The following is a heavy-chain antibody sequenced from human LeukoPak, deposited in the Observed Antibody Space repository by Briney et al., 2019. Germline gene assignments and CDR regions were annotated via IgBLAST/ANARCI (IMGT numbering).Heavy chain of an antibody. CDR1: GFTFGDYD. Sequence: AGGSLRLSCTASGFTFGDYDMSWVRQAPGKGLEWVGFIRSKPYGGTTEYAASVKGRFTISRDDFKSIAYLQMNSLKTEDTGVYYCTRDMAVPGAGLFVTYYYYMADWGKGTTVTISS. V-gene: IGHV3-49*04. CDR3: TRDMAVPGAGLFVTYYYYMAD. D-gene: IGHD6-19*01. J-gene: IGHJ6*03. CDR2: IRSKPYGGTT.